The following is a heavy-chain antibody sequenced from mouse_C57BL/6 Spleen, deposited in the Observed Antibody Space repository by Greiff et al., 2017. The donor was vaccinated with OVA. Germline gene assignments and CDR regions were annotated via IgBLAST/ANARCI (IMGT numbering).Heavy chain of an antibody. D-gene: IGHD1-1*01. J-gene: IGHJ2*01. V-gene: IGHV5-16*01. Sequence: EVKVVESEGGLVQPGSSMKLSCTASGFTFSDYYMAWVRQVPEKGLEWVANINYDGSSTYYLDSLKSRFIISRDNAKNILYLQMSSLKSEDTATYYCAREELRYFDYWGQGTTLTVSS. CDR2: INYDGSST. CDR1: GFTFSDYY. CDR3: AREELRYFDY.